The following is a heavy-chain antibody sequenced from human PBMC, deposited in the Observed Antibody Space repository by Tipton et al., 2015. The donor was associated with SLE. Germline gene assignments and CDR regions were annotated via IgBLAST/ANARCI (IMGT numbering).Heavy chain of an antibody. CDR2: IYYSGRT. D-gene: IGHD5-24*01. CDR3: ARTIQFGPGD. V-gene: IGHV4-39*01. CDR1: TGSISSNY. Sequence: PGLVKPSETLSLTCSVSTGSISSNYWGWIRQPPGKGLEWIGSIYYSGRTYYNSSLKSRVTISVDTSKNQFSLKLSSVTAADTAVYYCARTIQFGPGDWGRGTLVTVSS. J-gene: IGHJ4*02.